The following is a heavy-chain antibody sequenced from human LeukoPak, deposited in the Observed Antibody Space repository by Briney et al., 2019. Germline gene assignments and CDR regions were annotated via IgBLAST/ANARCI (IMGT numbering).Heavy chain of an antibody. V-gene: IGHV3-66*01. CDR1: GLSVRNKY. Sequence: PGGSLRLSCAASGLSVRNKYMSWVRQAPGRGLEWVSVIHTGGRAYYADSVRGRFTISRDNSENTLYLQMNSLRVEDTSLYYCATRPDDYDLPYFDYWGQGTLVSVSS. CDR2: IHTGGRA. D-gene: IGHD4-17*01. J-gene: IGHJ4*02. CDR3: ATRPDDYDLPYFDY.